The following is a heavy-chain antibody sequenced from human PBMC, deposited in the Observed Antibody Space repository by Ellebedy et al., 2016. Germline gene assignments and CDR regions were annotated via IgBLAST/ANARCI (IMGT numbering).Heavy chain of an antibody. J-gene: IGHJ4*02. D-gene: IGHD3-10*01. CDR3: AKGTMDYLHH. CDR2: ISWNSAAI. CDR1: GFTFDDYV. Sequence: SLKISXATSGFTFDDYVLHWVRQVPGKGLEWVSGISWNSAAIGYGEAVKGRFTISRDSAKNYLYLQMNSLRVEDTALYFCAKGTMDYLHHWGQGTLVIVSS. V-gene: IGHV3-9*01.